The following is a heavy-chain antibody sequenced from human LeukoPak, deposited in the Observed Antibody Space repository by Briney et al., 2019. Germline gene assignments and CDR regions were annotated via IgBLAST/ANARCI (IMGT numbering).Heavy chain of an antibody. CDR2: IYPGDSDT. J-gene: IGHJ5*02. Sequence: GGSLRLSCAASGFTFTSYWIGWVRQMPGKGLEWMGIIYPGDSDTRYSPSFQGQVTISADKSISTAYLQWSSLKASDTAMYYCARQGYGYWFDPWGQGTLVTVSS. CDR3: ARQGYGYWFDP. V-gene: IGHV5-51*01. CDR1: GFTFTSYW. D-gene: IGHD5-18*01.